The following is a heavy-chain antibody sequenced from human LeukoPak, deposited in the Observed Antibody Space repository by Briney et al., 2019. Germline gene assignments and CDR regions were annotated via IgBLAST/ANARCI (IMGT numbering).Heavy chain of an antibody. J-gene: IGHJ6*04. Sequence: GGSLRLSCAASGFTFSSYAMSWVRQAPGKGLEWVSSISRSGGNTYYADSVKDRFTISRDNAKNSLYLQMNSLRAEDTAVYYCAELGITMIGGVWGKGTTVTISS. V-gene: IGHV3-23*01. CDR2: ISRSGGNT. CDR3: AELGITMIGGV. D-gene: IGHD3-10*02. CDR1: GFTFSSYA.